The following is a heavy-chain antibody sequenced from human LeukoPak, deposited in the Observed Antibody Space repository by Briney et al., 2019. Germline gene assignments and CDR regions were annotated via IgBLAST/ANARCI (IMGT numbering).Heavy chain of an antibody. CDR2: FDPEDGET. D-gene: IGHD3-22*01. V-gene: IGHV1-24*01. CDR1: GYTLTELS. J-gene: IGHJ4*02. Sequence: ASVTVSCKVSGYTLTELSMHWVRQAPGKGLEWMGGFDPEDGETIYAQKFQGRVTITADESTSTAYMELSSLRSEDTAVYYCAREGYYDSSGYQLAYYFDYWGQGTLVTVSS. CDR3: AREGYYDSSGYQLAYYFDY.